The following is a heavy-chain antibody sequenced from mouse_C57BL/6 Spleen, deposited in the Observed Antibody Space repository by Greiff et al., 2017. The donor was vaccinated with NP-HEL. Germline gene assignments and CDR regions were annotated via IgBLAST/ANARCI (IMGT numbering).Heavy chain of an antibody. Sequence: VQLKESGAELVKPGASVKLSCTASGFNIKDYYMHWVKQRTEQGLEWIGRIDPEDGETKYAPKFPGKATITADTSSNTAYLQLSSLTSEDTAVYYCARSATKAYYYAMDYWGQGTSVTVSS. CDR3: ARSATKAYYYAMDY. CDR2: IDPEDGET. CDR1: GFNIKDYY. J-gene: IGHJ4*01. D-gene: IGHD1-2*01. V-gene: IGHV14-2*01.